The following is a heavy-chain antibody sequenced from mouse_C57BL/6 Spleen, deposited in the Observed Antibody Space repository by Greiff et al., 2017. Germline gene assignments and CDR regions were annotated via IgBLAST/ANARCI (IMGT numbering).Heavy chain of an antibody. J-gene: IGHJ4*01. D-gene: IGHD4-1*01. Sequence: QVQLQQPGAELVMPGASVKLSCKASGYTFTSYWMHWVKQRPGQGLEWIGEIDPSDSYTNYNQKFKGKSTLTVDKSSSTAYMQLSSLTSEDSAVYYWAGWRPGGSHGMDYWGQGTSVTVSS. CDR2: IDPSDSYT. CDR3: AGWRPGGSHGMDY. CDR1: GYTFTSYW. V-gene: IGHV1-69*01.